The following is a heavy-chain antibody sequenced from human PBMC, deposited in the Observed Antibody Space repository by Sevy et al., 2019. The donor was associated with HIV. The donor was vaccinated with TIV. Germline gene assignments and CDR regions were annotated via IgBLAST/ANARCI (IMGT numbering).Heavy chain of an antibody. Sequence: ASVKVSCKASGYTFTGYYMHWVRQAPGQGLEWMGWINPNSGGTNYAQKFQGTVTMTRDTSISTAYMELSRLRSDDTAVYYCAIEFDSKGGYCSSTSCRIGLPGNYYYYGMDVWGQGTTVTVSS. CDR1: GYTFTGYY. J-gene: IGHJ6*02. D-gene: IGHD2-2*01. CDR3: AIEFDSKGGYCSSTSCRIGLPGNYYYYGMDV. CDR2: INPNSGGT. V-gene: IGHV1-2*02.